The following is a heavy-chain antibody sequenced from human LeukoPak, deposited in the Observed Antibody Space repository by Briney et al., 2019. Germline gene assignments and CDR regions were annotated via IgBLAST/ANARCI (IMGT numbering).Heavy chain of an antibody. V-gene: IGHV4-34*01. Sequence: SETLSLTCTVSGGSISSYYWNWIRQPPGKGLEWIGEINHSGSTNYNPSLKSRVTISVDTSKNQFSLKLSSVTAADTAVYYCARDKAEVWGVDYWGQGTLVTVSS. J-gene: IGHJ4*02. CDR3: ARDKAEVWGVDY. D-gene: IGHD3-10*01. CDR1: GGSISSYY. CDR2: INHSGST.